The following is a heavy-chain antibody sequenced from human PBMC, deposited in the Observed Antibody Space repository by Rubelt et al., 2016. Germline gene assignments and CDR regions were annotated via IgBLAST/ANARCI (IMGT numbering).Heavy chain of an antibody. V-gene: IGHV4-34*11. CDR3: ARGLAFLYYFDY. J-gene: IGHJ4*02. CDR2: IYYSGST. D-gene: IGHD3-16*01. CDR1: GGSFSGYY. Sequence: QVQLQQWGAGLLKPSETLSLTCAVYGGSFSGYYWSWIRQPPGKGLEWIGYIYYSGSTNYNPSLKGRGPRSVDTSKNQFSLKLSSVTAADTAVYYCARGLAFLYYFDYWGQGTLVTVSS.